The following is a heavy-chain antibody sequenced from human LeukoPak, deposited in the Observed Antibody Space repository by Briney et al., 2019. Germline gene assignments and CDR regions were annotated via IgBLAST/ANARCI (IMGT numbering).Heavy chain of an antibody. CDR3: ARSYSGSLNWFDP. V-gene: IGHV3-53*01. CDR2: IYSGGTT. CDR1: GFTVSTNY. D-gene: IGHD1-26*01. J-gene: IGHJ5*02. Sequence: GGSLRLSCAASGFTVSTNYMNWVRQAPGKGLEWVPVIYSGGTTYYADSVKGRFTISRDNSKNTVYLQMNSLRAEDTAVYYCARSYSGSLNWFDPWGQGTLVTVSS.